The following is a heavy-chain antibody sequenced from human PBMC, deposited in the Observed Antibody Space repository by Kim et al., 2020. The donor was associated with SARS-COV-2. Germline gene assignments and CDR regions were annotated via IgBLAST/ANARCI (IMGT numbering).Heavy chain of an antibody. V-gene: IGHV3-30*04. J-gene: IGHJ6*02. Sequence: GGSLRLSCAASGFTFSSYAMHWVRQAPGKGLEWVAVISYDGSNKYYADSVKGRFTISRDNSKNTLYLQMNSLRAEDTAVYYCARDRVPLGAGTGYYGMDVWGQGTTVTVSS. D-gene: IGHD1-7*01. CDR1: GFTFSSYA. CDR3: ARDRVPLGAGTGYYGMDV. CDR2: ISYDGSNK.